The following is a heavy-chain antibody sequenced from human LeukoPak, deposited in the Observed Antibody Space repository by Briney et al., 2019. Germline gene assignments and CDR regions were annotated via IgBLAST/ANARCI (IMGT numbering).Heavy chain of an antibody. CDR1: GFTFSSYA. Sequence: PGGSLRLSCAASGFTFSSYAMSWVRQAPGKGLQWVSAICGSGGSTYYADSVKGRFTISRDNSKNTLYLQMNSLRAEDTAVYYCAKGPIGWFGELSRFLDYWGQGTLVTVSS. D-gene: IGHD3-10*01. CDR3: AKGPIGWFGELSRFLDY. V-gene: IGHV3-23*01. J-gene: IGHJ4*02. CDR2: ICGSGGST.